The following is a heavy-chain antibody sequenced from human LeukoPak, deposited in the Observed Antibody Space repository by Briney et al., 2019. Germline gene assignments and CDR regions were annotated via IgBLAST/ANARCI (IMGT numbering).Heavy chain of an antibody. D-gene: IGHD2-15*01. CDR3: ASMGYCSGGSCYRFDY. CDR1: GGSISSYY. Sequence: SETLSLTCTVSGGSISSYYWSWIRRPPGKGLEWIGYIYYSGSTNYNPSLKSRVTISVDTSKNQFSLKLSSVTAADTAVYYCASMGYCSGGSCYRFDYWGQGTLVTVSS. V-gene: IGHV4-59*01. CDR2: IYYSGST. J-gene: IGHJ4*02.